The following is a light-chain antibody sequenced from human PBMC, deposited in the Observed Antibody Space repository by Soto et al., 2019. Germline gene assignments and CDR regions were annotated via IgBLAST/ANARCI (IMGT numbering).Light chain of an antibody. V-gene: IGKV3-20*01. CDR3: QQYGSSPMYT. CDR1: QSVSSSY. CDR2: GAS. J-gene: IGKJ2*01. Sequence: EIVLTQSPGTLSLSPGERATLSCRASQSVSSSYLAWYQQKPGQAPRLLIYGASSRATGIPDRFSGSGSGTDITLTISRLEPEDFAVYYCQQYGSSPMYTFGQGTKLEIK.